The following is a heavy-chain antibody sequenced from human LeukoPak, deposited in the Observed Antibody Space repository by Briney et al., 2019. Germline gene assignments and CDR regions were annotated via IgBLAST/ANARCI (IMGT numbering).Heavy chain of an antibody. CDR3: ARVSDGMDV. CDR2: IWYDGSNK. CDR1: GFTFSSYG. V-gene: IGHV3-33*01. J-gene: IGHJ6*02. D-gene: IGHD3-10*01. Sequence: GGSLRLSCAASGFTFSSYGMHWVRQALGKGLEWVAVIWYDGSNKYYADSVKGRFTISRDNSKNTLYLQMNSLRAEDTAVYYCARVSDGMDVWGQGTTVTVSS.